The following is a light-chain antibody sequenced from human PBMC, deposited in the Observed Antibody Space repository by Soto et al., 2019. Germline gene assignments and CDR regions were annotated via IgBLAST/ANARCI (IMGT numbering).Light chain of an antibody. CDR2: GAS. Sequence: EIVLTQSPGTLSLSPGERATLSCRASQSVSSSYLAWYQQKPGQAPRLLIYGASSRATGIPDRVSGSGSGTDFTLTISRLEPEDFAVYYCQSRVTFGQVTKLEIK. J-gene: IGKJ2*01. CDR3: QSRVT. V-gene: IGKV3-20*01. CDR1: QSVSSSY.